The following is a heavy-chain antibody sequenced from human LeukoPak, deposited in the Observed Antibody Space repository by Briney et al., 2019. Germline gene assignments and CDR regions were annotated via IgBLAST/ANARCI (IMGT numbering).Heavy chain of an antibody. CDR1: GGSISSYY. J-gene: IGHJ4*02. V-gene: IGHV4-59*01. CDR3: ARGRDYDFWSEGAYFDY. Sequence: PSETLSLTCTVSGGSISSYYWSWIRQPPGKGLEWIGYIYYSGSTNYNPSLKSRVTISVDTSKNQSSLKLSSVTAADTAVYYCARGRDYDFWSEGAYFDYWGQGTLVTVSS. CDR2: IYYSGST. D-gene: IGHD3-3*01.